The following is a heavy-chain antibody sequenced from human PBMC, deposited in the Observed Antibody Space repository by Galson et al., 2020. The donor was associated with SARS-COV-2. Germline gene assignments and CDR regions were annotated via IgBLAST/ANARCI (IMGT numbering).Heavy chain of an antibody. Sequence: SETLSLTCTVSGGSISSYYWSWIRQPPGKGLEWLGYIYYSGSTNYHPYLKSRVTISVDTSKNQFSLKLSSVTAADAAVYYCASGEAVAGREDYYYGMDVWGQGTTVTVSS. CDR3: ASGEAVAGREDYYYGMDV. D-gene: IGHD6-19*01. J-gene: IGHJ6*02. CDR2: IYYSGST. V-gene: IGHV4-59*13. CDR1: GGSISSYY.